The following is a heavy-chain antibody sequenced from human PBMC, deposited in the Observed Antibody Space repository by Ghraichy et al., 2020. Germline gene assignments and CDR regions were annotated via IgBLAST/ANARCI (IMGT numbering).Heavy chain of an antibody. CDR2: IKSKIDGGTT. V-gene: IGHV3-15*01. CDR3: ATFLGAGGTLVDFYYHGMDV. D-gene: IGHD6-13*01. J-gene: IGHJ6*02. CDR1: GFTVSNAW. Sequence: GGSLRLSCEGSGFTVSNAWMSWVRQAPGKGLEWVGRIKSKIDGGTTDYAAPVKGRFTISRDDSKNTLSLQMNSLKTDDTAVYFCATFLGAGGTLVDFYYHGMDVCGQRTTVTVSS.